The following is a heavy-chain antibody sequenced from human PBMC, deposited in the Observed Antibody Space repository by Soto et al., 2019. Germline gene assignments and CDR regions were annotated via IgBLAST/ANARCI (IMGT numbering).Heavy chain of an antibody. Sequence: GGSLRLSCAASGFTFSSYWMHWVRQAPGKGLVWVSRINSDGSSTSYADSVKGRFTISRDNAKNTLYLQMNSLRAEDTAVYYCASLVVTAPGGYWGQGTLVTVSS. D-gene: IGHD2-21*02. CDR3: ASLVVTAPGGY. CDR1: GFTFSSYW. V-gene: IGHV3-74*01. J-gene: IGHJ4*02. CDR2: INSDGSST.